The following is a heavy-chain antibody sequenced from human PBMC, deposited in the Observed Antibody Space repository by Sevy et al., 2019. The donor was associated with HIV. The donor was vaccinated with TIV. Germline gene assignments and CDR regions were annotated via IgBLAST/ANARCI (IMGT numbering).Heavy chain of an antibody. CDR3: ARPYGSGSWEAFDI. CDR1: GFTFSTYT. D-gene: IGHD3-10*01. V-gene: IGHV3-21*01. CDR2: ISSSSNYI. Sequence: GGSLRLSCAASGFTFSTYTMNWVRQAPGKGLEWVSSISSSSNYIYYADSVKGRFTISRHNAKNSLYLQMNSLRAEDTAVYYCARPYGSGSWEAFDIWGQGTMVTVSS. J-gene: IGHJ3*02.